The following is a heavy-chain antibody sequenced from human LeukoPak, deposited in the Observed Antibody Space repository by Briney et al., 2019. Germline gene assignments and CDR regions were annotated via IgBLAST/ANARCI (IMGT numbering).Heavy chain of an antibody. CDR3: ARRDGYNYYCFDY. CDR1: GGSFSGYY. Sequence: SDTLSLTCAVYGGSFSGYYWSWLRQPPGKGLEWIGEINHSGSTNYNPSLKSRVTISVDTSKNQFSLKLSSVTAADTAVYYCARRDGYNYYCFDYWGQGTLVTVSS. J-gene: IGHJ4*02. V-gene: IGHV4-34*01. CDR2: INHSGST. D-gene: IGHD5-24*01.